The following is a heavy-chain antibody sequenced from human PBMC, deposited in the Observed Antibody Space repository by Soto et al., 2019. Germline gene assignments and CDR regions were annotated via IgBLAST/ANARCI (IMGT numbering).Heavy chain of an antibody. CDR1: GASLRSHY. CDR2: IYYSGST. D-gene: IGHD3-10*01. J-gene: IGHJ4*02. V-gene: IGHV4-59*06. Sequence: SETLSLTCSVSGASLRSHYWSWIRQHPGKGLEWIGYIYYSGSTYYNPSLKSRVTISVDTSKNQFSLKLSSVTAADTAVYYCARDPSASGSYFDYWGQGTLVTVSS. CDR3: ARDPSASGSYFDY.